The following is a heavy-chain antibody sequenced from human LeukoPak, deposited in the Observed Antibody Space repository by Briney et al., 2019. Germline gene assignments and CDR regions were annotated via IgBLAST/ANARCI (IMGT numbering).Heavy chain of an antibody. CDR2: IYYSGST. D-gene: IGHD3-22*01. V-gene: IGHV4-59*01. Sequence: KPSETLSPTCTVSGGSISSYYWSWIRQPPGKGLEWIGYIYYSGSTNYNPSLKSRVTISVDTSKNQFSLKLSSVTAADTAVYYCAKFPPDYYDSSGYHLTGYWGQGTLVTVSS. J-gene: IGHJ4*02. CDR3: AKFPPDYYDSSGYHLTGY. CDR1: GGSISSYY.